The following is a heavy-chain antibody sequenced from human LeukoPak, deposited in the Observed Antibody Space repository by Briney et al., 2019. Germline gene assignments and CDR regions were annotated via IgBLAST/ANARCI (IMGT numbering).Heavy chain of an antibody. Sequence: GASVKVSCKVSGYTLTELSMHWVRQAPGKGLEWMGGFDPEDGETIYAQKFQGRVTMNEYTSTDTAYMELSSLSSEDTAVYYCATDGSGSYYNVYYFDYWGQGTLVTVSS. V-gene: IGHV1-24*01. CDR2: FDPEDGET. D-gene: IGHD3-10*01. CDR1: GYTLTELS. J-gene: IGHJ4*02. CDR3: ATDGSGSYYNVYYFDY.